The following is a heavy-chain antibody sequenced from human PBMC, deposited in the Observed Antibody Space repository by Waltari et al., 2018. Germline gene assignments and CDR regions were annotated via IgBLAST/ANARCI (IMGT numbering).Heavy chain of an antibody. V-gene: IGHV1-69*13. CDR3: AREQQQLATSDYYYGMDV. CDR1: GGTFSSYA. D-gene: IGHD6-13*01. Sequence: QVQLVQSGAEVKKPGSSVKVSCKASGGTFSSYAISWVRQAPGPGLEWMGGINPIFGTANYAQKFQGRVTITADESTSTAYMELSSLRSEDTAVYYCAREQQQLATSDYYYGMDVWGQGTTVTVSS. CDR2: INPIFGTA. J-gene: IGHJ6*02.